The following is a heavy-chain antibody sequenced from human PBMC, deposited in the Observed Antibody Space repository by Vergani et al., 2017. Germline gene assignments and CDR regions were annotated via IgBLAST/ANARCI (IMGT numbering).Heavy chain of an antibody. J-gene: IGHJ3*02. CDR1: GYSISRGYY. D-gene: IGHD3-16*01. CDR3: ARQFWVSQGVGAFET. Sequence: QVQLQESGPGLVKHSETLSLTCSVSGYSISRGYYWGWVRPPPGKGLEWSATVFHSGSSYYNPSLRRRVTISVERSKNQFSLRLTTLTAADTAVYYCARQFWVSQGVGAFETWGRGTEVSVSS. CDR2: VFHSGSS. V-gene: IGHV4-38-2*02.